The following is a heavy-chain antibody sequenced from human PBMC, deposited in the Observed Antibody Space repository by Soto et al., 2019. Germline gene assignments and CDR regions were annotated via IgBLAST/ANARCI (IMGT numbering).Heavy chain of an antibody. CDR1: GFTFSDYY. J-gene: IGHJ4*02. Sequence: VGSLRLSCAASGFTFSDYYMSWIRQAPGKGLEWVSYISSSSSYTNYADSVKGRFTISRDNAKNSLYLQMNSLSAEDTAVYYCASEFTRYCSGGSCYSVDYWGQGTLVTVSS. CDR3: ASEFTRYCSGGSCYSVDY. V-gene: IGHV3-11*06. D-gene: IGHD2-15*01. CDR2: ISSSSSYT.